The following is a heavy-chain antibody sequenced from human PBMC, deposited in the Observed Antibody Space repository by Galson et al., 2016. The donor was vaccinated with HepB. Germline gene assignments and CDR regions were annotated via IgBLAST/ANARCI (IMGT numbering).Heavy chain of an antibody. Sequence: SLRLSCAASGFSFSDYYMAWIRQAPGKGLEWVSHIRYSGNPMSYADSVMGRFTISRDNAKNSLFLQMNRLRAEDTARYYCVSSEKVNLYNFDGYYYYGLDAWGQGTTVTVSS. J-gene: IGHJ6*02. V-gene: IGHV3-11*01. CDR1: GFSFSDYY. D-gene: IGHD1-1*01. CDR3: VSSEKVNLYNFDGYYYYGLDA. CDR2: IRYSGNPM.